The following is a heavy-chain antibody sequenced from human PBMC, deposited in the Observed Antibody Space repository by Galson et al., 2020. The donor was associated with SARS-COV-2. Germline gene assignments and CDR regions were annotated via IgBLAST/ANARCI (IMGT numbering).Heavy chain of an antibody. Sequence: TGGSLRLSCTISGFIFSDYYMHWVRQGLGKGLVWVSCIKPDGTGLNYADSVKGRFTISRDNAKNTLYLQMNSLRVDDTAVYYCVRGTNAWTGVDVWGQGTTVTVSS. J-gene: IGHJ6*02. CDR2: IKPDGTGL. V-gene: IGHV3-74*01. CDR1: GFIFSDYY. D-gene: IGHD2-2*01. CDR3: VRGTNAWTGVDV.